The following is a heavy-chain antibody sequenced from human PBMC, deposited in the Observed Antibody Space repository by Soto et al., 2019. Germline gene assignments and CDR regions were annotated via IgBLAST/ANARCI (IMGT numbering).Heavy chain of an antibody. D-gene: IGHD3-10*01. J-gene: IGHJ4*02. CDR3: AREYAPGSPNYDY. Sequence: EVQLLESAGALVQPGVSLRLSCAASGFTFSNYAMSWVRQAPGKGLEWVSTFTRSGSTLYAESVRGRFTISRDNSKNTRFLQMNNVRAEDTAISYCAREYAPGSPNYDYWGLGTLVTVSS. CDR2: FTRSGST. V-gene: IGHV3-23*01. CDR1: GFTFSNYA.